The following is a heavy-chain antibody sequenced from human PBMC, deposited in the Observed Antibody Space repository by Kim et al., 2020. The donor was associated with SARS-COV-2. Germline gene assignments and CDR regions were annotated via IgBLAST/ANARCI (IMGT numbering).Heavy chain of an antibody. CDR2: INPNSGGT. J-gene: IGHJ6*02. CDR3: ARDRDTMVRGVYPTFYYYGMDV. CDR1: GYTFTGYY. D-gene: IGHD3-10*01. V-gene: IGHV1-2*05. Sequence: ASVKVSCKASGYTFTGYYMHWVRQAPGQGLEWMGRINPNSGGTNYAQKFQGRVTMTRDTSISTAYMELSRLRSDDTGVYYCARDRDTMVRGVYPTFYYYGMDVWGQGTTVTVSS.